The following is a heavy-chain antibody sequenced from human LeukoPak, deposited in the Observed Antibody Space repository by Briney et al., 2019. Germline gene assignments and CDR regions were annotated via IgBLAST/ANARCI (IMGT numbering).Heavy chain of an antibody. J-gene: IGHJ4*02. Sequence: GGSLRLSCAASGFTLSRYWMSWVRQAPGKGLEWVSGISWNSGSIGYADSVKGRFTISRDNAKNSLYLQMNSLRAEDTALYYCAKSDYYDSSGYYGYWGQGTLVTVSS. D-gene: IGHD3-22*01. CDR1: GFTLSRYW. V-gene: IGHV3-9*01. CDR3: AKSDYYDSSGYYGY. CDR2: ISWNSGSI.